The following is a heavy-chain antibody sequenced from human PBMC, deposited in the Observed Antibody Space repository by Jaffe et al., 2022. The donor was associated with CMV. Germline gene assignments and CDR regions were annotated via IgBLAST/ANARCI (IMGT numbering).Heavy chain of an antibody. Sequence: EVQLVESGGGLVQPGGSLRLSCAASGFTFSSYAMSWVRQAPGKGLEWVSGISGSGGSTFYADSVKGRLTISRDNSKNTLYLQMNSLRAEDTAVYYCAKDLNRMRAYYFDYWGQGTLVTVSS. J-gene: IGHJ4*02. V-gene: IGHV3-23*04. D-gene: IGHD2-8*01. CDR3: AKDLNRMRAYYFDY. CDR1: GFTFSSYA. CDR2: ISGSGGST.